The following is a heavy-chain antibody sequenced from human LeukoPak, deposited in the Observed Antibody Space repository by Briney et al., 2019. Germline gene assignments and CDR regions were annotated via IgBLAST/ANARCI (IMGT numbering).Heavy chain of an antibody. CDR3: ARDRGPAFDY. V-gene: IGHV1-2*02. CDR2: INPNSGGT. J-gene: IGHJ4*02. CDR1: RYTFTGYY. Sequence: RASVKVSCKASRYTFTGYYMHWVRPAPGQGLEWMGWINPNSGGTNYPQKFQGGATMTRDTSISTAYMELSRLRSDDTAVYYCARDRGPAFDYWGQGTLVTVSS. D-gene: IGHD3-10*01.